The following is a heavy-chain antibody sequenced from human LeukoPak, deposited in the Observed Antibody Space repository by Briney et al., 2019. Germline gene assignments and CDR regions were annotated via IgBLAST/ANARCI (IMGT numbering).Heavy chain of an antibody. V-gene: IGHV4-34*01. Sequence: TPGGSLRLSCAASGFTFSSYDMSWVRQAPGKGLEWIGEINHSGSTNYNPSLKSRVTISVDTSQNQFSLKLSSVTAADTAVYYCARDLSGSVDVWGKGTTVTVSS. CDR1: GFTFSSYD. J-gene: IGHJ6*04. CDR3: ARDLSGSVDV. D-gene: IGHD6-13*01. CDR2: INHSGST.